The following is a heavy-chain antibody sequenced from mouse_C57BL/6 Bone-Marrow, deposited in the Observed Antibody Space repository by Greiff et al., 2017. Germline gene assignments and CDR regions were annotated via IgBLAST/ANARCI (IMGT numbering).Heavy chain of an antibody. CDR1: GYTFTSYG. V-gene: IGHV1-81*01. J-gene: IGHJ4*01. CDR2: IYPRSGNT. Sequence: QVQLQQSGAELARPGASVKLSCTASGYTFTSYGISWVKQRTGQGLEWIGEIYPRSGNTYYNEKFKGKATLTADKSSSTAYMELRSLTSEDSAVYFCARGYYAMDYWGQGTSATVTA. CDR3: ARGYYAMDY.